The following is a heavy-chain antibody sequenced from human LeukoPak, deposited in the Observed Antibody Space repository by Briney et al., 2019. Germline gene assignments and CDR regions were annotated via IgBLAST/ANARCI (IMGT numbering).Heavy chain of an antibody. J-gene: IGHJ2*01. CDR1: GGSISSGGYY. CDR2: IYYSGST. Sequence: PSQTLSLTCTVSGGSISSGGYYWSWIRQHPGTGLEWVGYIYYSGSTYYNPSLKSRVTISVDTSKNQFSLKLSSVTAADTAVYSWAGEGWGIPLQTDWYLDFGGGAPLFPAS. CDR3: AGEGWGIPLQTDWYLDF. V-gene: IGHV4-31*03. D-gene: IGHD3-16*01.